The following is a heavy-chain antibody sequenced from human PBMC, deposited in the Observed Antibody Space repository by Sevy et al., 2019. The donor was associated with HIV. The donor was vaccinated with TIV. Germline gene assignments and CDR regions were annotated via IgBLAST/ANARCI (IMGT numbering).Heavy chain of an antibody. CDR3: ATYSSDIYFHGLDV. J-gene: IGHJ6*02. CDR2: ISAYNGQT. D-gene: IGHD6-25*01. CDR1: GYTFTSYG. V-gene: IGHV1-18*01. Sequence: ASVKVSCKASGYTFTSYGISWVRQAPGQGLEWIGWISAYNGQTDYAQKLQGRVTKTTDTSTTTAYMELTSLRSDDTAVYYCATYSSDIYFHGLDVWGQGTTVTVSS.